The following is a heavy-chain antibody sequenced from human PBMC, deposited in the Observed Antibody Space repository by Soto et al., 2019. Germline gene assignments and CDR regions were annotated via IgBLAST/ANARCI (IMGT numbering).Heavy chain of an antibody. D-gene: IGHD5-12*01. J-gene: IGHJ4*02. V-gene: IGHV4-4*02. CDR2: VSDSGTT. Sequence: SETLSLTCAVSGASIGTTNWWRWVRQPPGRGLAWIGEVSDSGTTNCNPSLKSRVTISIDKSKNQFSLTLTSMTAADTALYYCAVPGRGDFDYWSQGTLGTVSS. CDR1: GASIGTTNW. CDR3: AVPGRGDFDY.